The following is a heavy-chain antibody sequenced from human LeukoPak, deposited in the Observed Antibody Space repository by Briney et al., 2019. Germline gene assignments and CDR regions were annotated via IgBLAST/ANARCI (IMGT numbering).Heavy chain of an antibody. V-gene: IGHV4-4*02. CDR3: ARAPWQQLVRAPFDY. CDR2: IYHSGST. CDR1: GGSISSSNW. D-gene: IGHD6-13*01. J-gene: IGHJ4*02. Sequence: SGTLSLTCAVSGGSISSSNWWSWVRQPPGKGLEWIGEIYHSGSTNYNPSLKRRVTISVDKSKNQFSLKLSSVTAADTAVYYRARAPWQQLVRAPFDYWGQGTLVTVSS.